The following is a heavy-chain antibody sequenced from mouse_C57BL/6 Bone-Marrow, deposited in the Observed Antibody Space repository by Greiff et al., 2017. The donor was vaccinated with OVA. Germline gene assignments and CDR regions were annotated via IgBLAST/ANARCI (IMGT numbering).Heavy chain of an antibody. J-gene: IGHJ3*01. Sequence: VQLQQPGAELVRPGTSVKLSCKASGYTFTSYWMHWVKQRPGQGLEWIGVIDPSDSYTNYNQKFKGKATFTVDKSSSTAYMELSSLTSEGSAVYYCAILFADWGQGTLVTVSA. CDR2: IDPSDSYT. CDR1: GYTFTSYW. CDR3: AILFAD. V-gene: IGHV1-59*01.